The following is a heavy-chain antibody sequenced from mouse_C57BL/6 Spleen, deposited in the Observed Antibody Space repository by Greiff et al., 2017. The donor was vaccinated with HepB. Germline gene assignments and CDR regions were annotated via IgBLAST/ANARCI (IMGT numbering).Heavy chain of an antibody. Sequence: QVQLQQPGAELVMPGASVKLSCKASGYTFTSYWMHWVKQRPGQGLEWIGEIDPSDSYTNYNQKFKGKSTLTVDKSSSTAYMQLSSLTSEDSAVYYCARREDYYGSSCFDYWGQGTTLTVSS. CDR2: IDPSDSYT. D-gene: IGHD1-1*01. CDR1: GYTFTSYW. CDR3: ARREDYYGSSCFDY. J-gene: IGHJ2*01. V-gene: IGHV1-69*01.